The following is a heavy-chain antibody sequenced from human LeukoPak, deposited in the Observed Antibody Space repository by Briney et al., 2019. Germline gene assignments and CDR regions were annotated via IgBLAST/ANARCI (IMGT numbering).Heavy chain of an antibody. D-gene: IGHD3-10*01. CDR3: ARERYYGSGSYLEIDY. J-gene: IGHJ4*02. V-gene: IGHV4-59*01. CDR1: GGSISSYY. Sequence: SETLSPTCTVSGGSISSYYWSWIRQPPGKGLEWIGYIYYSGSTNYNPSLKSRVTISIDTSKNQFSLKLSSVTAADTAVYYCARERYYGSGSYLEIDYWGQGTLVTVSS. CDR2: IYYSGST.